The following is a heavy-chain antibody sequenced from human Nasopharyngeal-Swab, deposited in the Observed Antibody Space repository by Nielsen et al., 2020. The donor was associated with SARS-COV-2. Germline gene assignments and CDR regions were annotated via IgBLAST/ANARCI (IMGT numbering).Heavy chain of an antibody. CDR1: GFTFSSYA. Sequence: GGSLRLSCAASGFTFSSYAMSWVRQAPGKGLERVSAISGSGGSTYYADSVKGWFTISRDNSKNTLYLQMNSLRAEDTAVYYCAKDLSQGITGTVPFDYWGQGTLVTVSS. J-gene: IGHJ4*02. CDR2: ISGSGGST. D-gene: IGHD1-20*01. CDR3: AKDLSQGITGTVPFDY. V-gene: IGHV3-23*01.